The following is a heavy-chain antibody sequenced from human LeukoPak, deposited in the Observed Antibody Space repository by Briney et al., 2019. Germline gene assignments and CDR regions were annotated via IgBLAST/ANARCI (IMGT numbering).Heavy chain of an antibody. CDR1: GFTFSSYD. J-gene: IGHJ4*02. V-gene: IGHV3-30*18. CDR3: AKDDVYCSGGRCPLDY. CDR2: ISYDGSNK. D-gene: IGHD2-15*01. Sequence: GGSLRLSCAASGFTFSSYDMHWVRQAPGKGLEWVAVISYDGSNKYYADSVKGRFTISRDNSKNTLYLQMNTLRAEDTAVYYCAKDDVYCSGGRCPLDYWGQGTLVTVSS.